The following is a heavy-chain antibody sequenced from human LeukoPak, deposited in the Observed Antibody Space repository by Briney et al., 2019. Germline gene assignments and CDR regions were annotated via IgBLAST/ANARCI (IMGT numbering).Heavy chain of an antibody. CDR2: INHSGST. Sequence: SETLSLTCAVYGGSFSGYYWSWIRQPPGKGLEGIGEINHSGSTNYNPSLTSRVTISVDTSKTQFSLTLSSVPAANTAVYYCARSSGWPRDWFDPWGQGTLVTVSS. CDR3: ARSSGWPRDWFDP. D-gene: IGHD6-19*01. CDR1: GGSFSGYY. J-gene: IGHJ5*02. V-gene: IGHV4-34*01.